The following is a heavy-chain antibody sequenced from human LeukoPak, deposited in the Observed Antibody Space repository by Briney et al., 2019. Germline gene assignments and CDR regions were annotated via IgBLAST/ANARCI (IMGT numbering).Heavy chain of an antibody. D-gene: IGHD6-19*01. CDR1: GFTFSSYA. Sequence: GRSLRLSCAASGFTFSSYAMHWVRQAPGKGLEWVAVISYDGSNKYYADSVKGRFTISRDNSKNTLYLQMNSLRAEDTAVYYCARAEGYSSGWYKFWGQGTLVTVSS. CDR2: ISYDGSNK. CDR3: ARAEGYSSGWYKF. J-gene: IGHJ4*02. V-gene: IGHV3-30-3*01.